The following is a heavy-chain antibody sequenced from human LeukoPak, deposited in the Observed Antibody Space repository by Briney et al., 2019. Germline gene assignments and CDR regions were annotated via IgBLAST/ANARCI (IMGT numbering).Heavy chain of an antibody. CDR2: IYYSGST. J-gene: IGHJ5*02. Sequence: SETLSLTCTVSGGSISSSSYYWGWIRQPPGKGLEWIGSIYYSGSTYYNPSLKSRVTISVDTSKNQFSLKLSSVTAADTAVYYCARGPNIVVVVAASSGSWFDPCGQGTLVTVSS. V-gene: IGHV4-39*07. CDR3: ARGPNIVVVVAASSGSWFDP. CDR1: GGSISSSSYY. D-gene: IGHD2-15*01.